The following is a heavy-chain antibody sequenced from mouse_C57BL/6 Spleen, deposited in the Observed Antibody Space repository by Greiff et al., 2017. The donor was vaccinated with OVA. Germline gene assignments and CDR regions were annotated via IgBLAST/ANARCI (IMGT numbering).Heavy chain of an antibody. V-gene: IGHV1-80*01. Sequence: QVQLQQSGAELVKPGASVKISCKASGYAFSSYWMNWVKQRPGKGLEWIGQIYPGDGDTNYNGKFKGKATLTADKSSSTAYMQLSSLTSEDSAVYFCARGYYGSSRDYWGQGTTLTVSS. CDR2: IYPGDGDT. CDR3: ARGYYGSSRDY. D-gene: IGHD1-1*01. J-gene: IGHJ2*01. CDR1: GYAFSSYW.